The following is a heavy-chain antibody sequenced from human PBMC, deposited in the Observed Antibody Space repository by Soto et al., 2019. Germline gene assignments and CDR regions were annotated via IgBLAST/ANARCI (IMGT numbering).Heavy chain of an antibody. CDR1: GFTFGDSG. J-gene: IGHJ5*02. V-gene: IGHV3-49*03. CDR3: ATDRGYCSSTSCIENWFDP. Sequence: GGSLRLSCTASGFTFGDSGMSWFRQAPGKGLEWLGFIRGKAYAGSTEYAASVKGRFTISRDDSKSIAYLQMSSLRSEDTAVYYCATDRGYCSSTSCIENWFDPWGQGTLVTVSS. D-gene: IGHD2-2*01. CDR2: IRGKAYAGST.